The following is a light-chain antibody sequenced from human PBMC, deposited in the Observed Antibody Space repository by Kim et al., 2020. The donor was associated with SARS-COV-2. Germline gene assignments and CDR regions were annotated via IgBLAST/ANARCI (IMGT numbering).Light chain of an antibody. CDR3: QTYDSSIRV. CDR2: EDN. CDR1: SGSIASNY. J-gene: IGLJ3*02. V-gene: IGLV6-57*03. Sequence: NFMLTQPHSVSESPGKTVTISCTRSSGSIASNYVQWYQQRPGSAPTTVIYEDNQRPPGVPDRFSGSIDSSSNSASLTISGLKTEDEADYYCQTYDSSIRVFGGGTQLTVL.